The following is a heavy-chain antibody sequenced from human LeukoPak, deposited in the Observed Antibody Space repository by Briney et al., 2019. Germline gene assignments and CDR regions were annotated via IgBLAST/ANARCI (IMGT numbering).Heavy chain of an antibody. V-gene: IGHV4-59*01. CDR1: GGSISSYY. J-gene: IGHJ4*02. Sequence: SETLSLTCTVSGGSISSYYWSWIRQPPGKGLEWIGYIYYSGSTNYNPSLKSRVTISVDTSKNQFSLKLSSVTAADTAVYYCARVDGGSGSLDYWGQGTLVTVSS. D-gene: IGHD3-10*01. CDR2: IYYSGST. CDR3: ARVDGGSGSLDY.